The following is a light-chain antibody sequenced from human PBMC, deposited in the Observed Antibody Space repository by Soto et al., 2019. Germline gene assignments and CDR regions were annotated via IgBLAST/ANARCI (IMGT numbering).Light chain of an antibody. J-gene: IGKJ1*01. Sequence: ACQTVSSQLAWYQQKPGQSPTLLIYGAYSRATGLPDRFSGSGSVTDVTLTISRLEPEDVAADYCQQYDTSPWTFGQGTKVDIK. CDR3: QQYDTSPWT. V-gene: IGKV3-20*01. CDR2: GAY. CDR1: QTVSSQ.